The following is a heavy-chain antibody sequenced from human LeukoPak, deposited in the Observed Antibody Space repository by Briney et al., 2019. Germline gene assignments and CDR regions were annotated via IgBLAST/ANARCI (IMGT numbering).Heavy chain of an antibody. D-gene: IGHD2-15*01. CDR3: AKEIDTLGTNAFDI. J-gene: IGHJ3*02. V-gene: IGHV3-43*02. Sequence: GVSLRLSCAASGFSFDDYPMHWVRQAPGKGLEWVSLINEDGGKTFYADSVRGRFTISRDNSKNSLYLQTNSLRTEDTALYYCAKEIDTLGTNAFDIWGQGTIVTVSS. CDR2: INEDGGKT. CDR1: GFSFDDYP.